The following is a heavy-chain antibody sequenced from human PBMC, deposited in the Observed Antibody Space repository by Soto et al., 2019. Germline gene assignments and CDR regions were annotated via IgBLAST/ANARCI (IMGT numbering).Heavy chain of an antibody. CDR2: INWDGTNT. CDR1: GFTINDYT. D-gene: IGHD3-22*01. Sequence: EVELVESGGVVVQPGGSLRLSCVASGFTINDYTMHWVRQAPGKGLEWGPLINWDGTNTYFADSVRGRFTISRDNSRTTLYLHMHSLRTEDTAFYYCVKKSSSSPWLLGYWGQGTLLSVSS. CDR3: VKKSSSSPWLLGY. J-gene: IGHJ4*02. V-gene: IGHV3-43*01.